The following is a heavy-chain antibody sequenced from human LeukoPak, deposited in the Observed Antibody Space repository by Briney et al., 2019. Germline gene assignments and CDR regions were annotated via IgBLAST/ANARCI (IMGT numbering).Heavy chain of an antibody. CDR3: ARDRSWSGGRPSDY. CDR2: ISSSSSYI. Sequence: GGSLRLSCAASGFTFSSYSMNWVRQAPGKGLEWVSSISSSSSYIYYADSVKGRFTISRDNAKNSLYLQMNSLRAEDTAVYYCARDRSWSGGRPSDYWGQGTLVTVSS. D-gene: IGHD3-3*01. V-gene: IGHV3-21*01. CDR1: GFTFSSYS. J-gene: IGHJ4*02.